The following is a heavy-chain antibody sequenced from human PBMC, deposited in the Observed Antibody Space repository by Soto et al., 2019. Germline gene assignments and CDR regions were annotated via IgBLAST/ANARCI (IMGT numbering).Heavy chain of an antibody. CDR1: GGSVNNANYF. V-gene: IGHV4-31*03. J-gene: IGHJ6*02. D-gene: IGHD4-17*01. Sequence: QVRLEESGPGLVKPSETLSLICSVSGGSVNNANYFWNWIRHHPENGLEWIGYIYYSGSTRYNLSFKTRATLSIDTSKNQLSLRLNSVTVADTAVYFCARDADYGGSRGGMDVWGRGTTVTVSS. CDR3: ARDADYGGSRGGMDV. CDR2: IYYSGST.